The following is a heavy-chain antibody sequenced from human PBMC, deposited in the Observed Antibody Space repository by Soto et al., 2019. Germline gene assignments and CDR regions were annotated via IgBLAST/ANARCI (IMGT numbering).Heavy chain of an antibody. Sequence: QVELVQAGAEVKKPGASVKVTCEASGYTFTGNYIHWVRQAPGQGLEWMGWINPTSGGTIYAQKFQGRVTMTRDTSISTAYRELTRLTSDDTAVYYCARGGFGTSYRNDYWGQGTLVTVSS. V-gene: IGHV1-2*02. CDR2: INPTSGGT. CDR1: GYTFTGNY. CDR3: ARGGFGTSYRNDY. J-gene: IGHJ4*02. D-gene: IGHD6-6*01.